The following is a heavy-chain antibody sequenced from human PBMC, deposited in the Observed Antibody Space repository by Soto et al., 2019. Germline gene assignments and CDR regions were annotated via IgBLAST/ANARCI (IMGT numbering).Heavy chain of an antibody. J-gene: IGHJ4*02. V-gene: IGHV3-53*04. CDR3: ARDWQRNHLGY. Sequence: EVQLVESGGGLVQPGGSLRLSCAASGITVDSSYMSWVRQAPGKGLEWVSVIYSDGSTYYADSVKGRFTISRHNFKNTVYLQMNSFRAEDTAVYYCARDWQRNHLGYWGQGTLVIVSS. D-gene: IGHD6-25*01. CDR2: IYSDGST. CDR1: GITVDSSY.